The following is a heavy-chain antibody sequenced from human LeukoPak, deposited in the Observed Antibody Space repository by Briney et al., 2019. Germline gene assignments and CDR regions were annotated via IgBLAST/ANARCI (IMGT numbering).Heavy chain of an antibody. J-gene: IGHJ5*02. CDR1: GGSINSGDSY. CDR2: IYYSGST. Sequence: PSETLSLTCTVSGGSINSGDSYWSWIRQPPGKGLEWIGYIYYSGSTYYNPSLKSRVTISVDTSKNQFSLKLSSVTAADTAVYYCARPTSRGEPNGYNWFDPWGQGTLVTVSS. V-gene: IGHV4-30-4*01. CDR3: ARPTSRGEPNGYNWFDP. D-gene: IGHD3-16*01.